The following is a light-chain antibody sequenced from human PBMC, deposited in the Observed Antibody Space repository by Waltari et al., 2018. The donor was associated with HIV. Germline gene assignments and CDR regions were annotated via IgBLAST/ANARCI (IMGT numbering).Light chain of an antibody. Sequence: QSALTQPASVSGSPGQSITISCTGTSSDVGGYKYVSWYQQHPGKAPKLMIYEVSNRPSGVSNRFSGSKSGNTASLTISGLQAEDEADYYCSSYISSSTLLFGGGTKLTVL. CDR1: SSDVGGYKY. J-gene: IGLJ2*01. V-gene: IGLV2-14*01. CDR3: SSYISSSTLL. CDR2: EVS.